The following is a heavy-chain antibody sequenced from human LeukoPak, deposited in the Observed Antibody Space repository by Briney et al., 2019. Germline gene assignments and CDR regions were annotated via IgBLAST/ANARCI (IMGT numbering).Heavy chain of an antibody. CDR3: ARGQEFDDGVFDS. J-gene: IGHJ4*02. CDR1: GFSFSRFA. CDR2: IRSNGATA. Sequence: GGSLRLSCAASGFSFSRFAVTWVRQAPGKGLEWVSTIRSNGATASNADSVKGRFTISRDNSKNTVYLQVNSLRVEDTAIYYCARGQEFDDGVFDSWGQGTLVTVSS. D-gene: IGHD1-1*01. V-gene: IGHV3-23*01.